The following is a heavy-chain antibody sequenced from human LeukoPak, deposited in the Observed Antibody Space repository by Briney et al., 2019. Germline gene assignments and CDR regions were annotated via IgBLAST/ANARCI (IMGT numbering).Heavy chain of an antibody. CDR3: AKDIGSTYYYGMDV. J-gene: IGHJ6*02. V-gene: IGHV3-9*01. CDR1: GFTFDDYA. D-gene: IGHD1-26*01. Sequence: PGRSLRLSCAASGFTFDDYAMHWVRQAPGKGPEWVSSINWNSGSIGYADSVKGRFTISRDNAENSLYLQMSGLRAEDTALYYCAKDIGSTYYYGMDVWGQGTTVTVSS. CDR2: INWNSGSI.